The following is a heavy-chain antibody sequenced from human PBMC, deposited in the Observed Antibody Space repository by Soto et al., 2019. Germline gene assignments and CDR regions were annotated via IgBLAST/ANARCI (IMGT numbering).Heavy chain of an antibody. Sequence: GGSLRLSCAASGFTFSSYWMHWVRQAPGKGLVWVSRINSDGSSTSYADSVKGRFTISRDNAKNTLYLQMNSLRAEDTAVYYCARDKSIAVKQLVLDVLTTSFDAFDIWGQGTMVTVSS. CDR1: GFTFSSYW. CDR3: ARDKSIAVKQLVLDVLTTSFDAFDI. V-gene: IGHV3-74*01. D-gene: IGHD6-13*01. CDR2: INSDGSST. J-gene: IGHJ3*02.